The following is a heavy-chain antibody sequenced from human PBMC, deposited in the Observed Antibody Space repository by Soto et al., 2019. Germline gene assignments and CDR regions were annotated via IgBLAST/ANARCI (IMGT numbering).Heavy chain of an antibody. D-gene: IGHD1-26*01. V-gene: IGHV3-30-3*01. J-gene: IGHJ4*02. CDR1: GFTFSSYA. CDR3: VCYHLIVGATFFYH. CDR2: ISYDGSNK. Sequence: GGSLRLSCAASGFTFSSYAMHWVRQAPGKGLEWVAVISYDGSNKYYADSVKGRFTISRDNSKNTLYLQMNSLRAEDTAVYYCVCYHLIVGATFFYHCGQGTLVTVSS.